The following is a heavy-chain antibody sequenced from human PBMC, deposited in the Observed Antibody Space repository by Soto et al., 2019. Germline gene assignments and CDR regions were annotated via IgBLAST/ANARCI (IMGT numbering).Heavy chain of an antibody. D-gene: IGHD6-6*01. CDR3: ARSHTSSSGEALDY. Sequence: QVQLVESGGGVVQPGRSLRLSCAASGFSFTSYALHWVRQAPGKGLEWLAVVSNDGITTFYTNSVKGRFTISRDNSENTVYLQINSLSVDDTAVYHCARSHTSSSGEALDYWGQGTLATVSS. J-gene: IGHJ4*02. CDR2: VSNDGITT. CDR1: GFSFTSYA. V-gene: IGHV3-30-3*01.